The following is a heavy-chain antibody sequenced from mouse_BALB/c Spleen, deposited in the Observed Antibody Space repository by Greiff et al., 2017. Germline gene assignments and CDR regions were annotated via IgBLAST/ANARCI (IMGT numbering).Heavy chain of an antibody. J-gene: IGHJ4*01. V-gene: IGHV1-18*01. D-gene: IGHD4-1*01. CDR2: INPYNGGT. CDR3: ARRTSWDGYAMDY. Sequence: EVKLVESGPELVKPGASMKISCKASGYSFTGYTMNWVKQSHGKNLEWIGLINPYNGGTSYNQKFKGKATLTVDKSSSTAYMELLSLTSEDSAVYYCARRTSWDGYAMDYWGQGTSVTVSS. CDR1: GYSFTGYT.